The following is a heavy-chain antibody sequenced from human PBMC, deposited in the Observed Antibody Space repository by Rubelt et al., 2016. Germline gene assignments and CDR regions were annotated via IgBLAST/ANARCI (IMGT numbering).Heavy chain of an antibody. J-gene: IGHJ3*01. Sequence: FTVSGGSISSSSWRWIRQPPGKGLEWIAYMYLSGRTKYNPSLKSRVTLSEDTSKNQFSLRLSSVTAADTAVDYCARGGYGSFESVDESDVWGQGRLVTVSS. CDR3: ARGGYGSFESVDESDV. CDR1: GGSISSSS. V-gene: IGHV4-59*01. D-gene: IGHD2-15*01. CDR2: MYLSGRT.